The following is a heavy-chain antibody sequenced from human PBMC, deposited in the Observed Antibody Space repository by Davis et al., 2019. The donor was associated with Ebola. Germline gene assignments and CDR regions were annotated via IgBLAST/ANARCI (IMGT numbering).Heavy chain of an antibody. V-gene: IGHV3-30*18. Sequence: GESLKISCAASGFTFSSYGMHWVRQAPGKGLEWVAVISYDGSNKYYADSVKGRFTISRDNSKNTLYLQMNSLRAEDTAVYYCAKVTRHKGIGSGWYYYYGMDVWGQGTTVTVSS. CDR3: AKVTRHKGIGSGWYYYYGMDV. CDR1: GFTFSSYG. D-gene: IGHD6-19*01. J-gene: IGHJ6*02. CDR2: ISYDGSNK.